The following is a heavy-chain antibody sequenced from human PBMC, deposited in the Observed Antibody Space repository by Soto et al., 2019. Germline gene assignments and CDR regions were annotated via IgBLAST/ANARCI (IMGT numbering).Heavy chain of an antibody. J-gene: IGHJ5*02. CDR3: AADATGHPFSWCER. CDR2: IYYTGYT. CDR1: GGSINSEDYY. Sequence: TLSLTCTVSGGSINSEDYYWSWLRQQPGKGLEWIGYIYYTGYTYYNSSLQSRLNISIDTSQSQFSLQLSSVTAADMAVYFCAADATGHPFSWCERWGKG. D-gene: IGHD2-15*01. V-gene: IGHV4-31*03.